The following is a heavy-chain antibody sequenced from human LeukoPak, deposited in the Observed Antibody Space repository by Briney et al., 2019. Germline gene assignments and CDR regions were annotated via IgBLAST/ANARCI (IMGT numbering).Heavy chain of an antibody. CDR3: TTDLGITMIRGVIVY. V-gene: IGHV3-15*01. CDR1: GFTFTNAW. J-gene: IGHJ4*02. D-gene: IGHD3-10*01. Sequence: PGGSLRLSCAASGFTFTNAWMSWVRQAPGEGLEWVGRIKSKGDGEATDYAAPVKGRFTMSRDDSKATLYLQIHSLKAEDSAVYYCTTDLGITMIRGVIVYWGQGALVTVSS. CDR2: IKSKGDGEAT.